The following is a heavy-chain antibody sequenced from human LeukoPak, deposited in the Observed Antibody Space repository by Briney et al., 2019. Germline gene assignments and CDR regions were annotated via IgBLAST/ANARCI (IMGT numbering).Heavy chain of an antibody. CDR2: IYSGGST. CDR3: ARDAPYGDYGMDV. CDR1: GFTVSSNY. D-gene: IGHD4-17*01. J-gene: IGHJ6*02. V-gene: IGHV3-53*01. Sequence: GGSLRLSCAASGFTVSSNYMSWVRQAPGKELEWVSVIYSGGSTYYADSVKGRFTISRDNSKNTLYLQMNSLRAEDTAVYYCARDAPYGDYGMDVWGQETTVTVSS.